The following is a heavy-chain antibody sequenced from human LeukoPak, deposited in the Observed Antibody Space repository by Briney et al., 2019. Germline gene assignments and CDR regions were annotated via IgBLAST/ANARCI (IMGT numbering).Heavy chain of an antibody. D-gene: IGHD3-10*01. V-gene: IGHV4-39*07. J-gene: IGHJ2*01. CDR3: ARDRPEVSLWFGELYDWYFDL. Sequence: PSETLSLTCTVSGGSISSSSYYWGWLRQPPGKGLEWIGSIYYSGSTYYNPSLKSRVTISVDTSKNQFSLKLSSVTAADTAVYYCARDRPEVSLWFGELYDWYFDLWGRGTLVTVSS. CDR1: GGSISSSSYY. CDR2: IYYSGST.